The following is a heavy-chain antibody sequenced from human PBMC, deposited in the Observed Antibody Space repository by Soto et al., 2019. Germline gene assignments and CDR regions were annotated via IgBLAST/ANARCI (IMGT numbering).Heavy chain of an antibody. Sequence: QVQLQESGPGLVKPSETLSLTCTVSGGSISSYYWSWIRQPPGKGLEWIGYIYYSGSTNYNPSLKGRVTLSVAPSKNQFSLKLSSVTAADTAVYYCARGRSTMNWFDPWGQGTLVTVSS. CDR1: GGSISSYY. V-gene: IGHV4-59*01. CDR2: IYYSGST. D-gene: IGHD3-10*01. CDR3: ARGRSTMNWFDP. J-gene: IGHJ5*02.